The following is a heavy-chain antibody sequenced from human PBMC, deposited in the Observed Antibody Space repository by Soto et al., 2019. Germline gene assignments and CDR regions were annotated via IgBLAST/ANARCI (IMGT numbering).Heavy chain of an antibody. CDR3: AKGSYCSGGSCYDYCYYGMVV. CDR1: GFTFSSYA. V-gene: IGHV3-23*01. CDR2: ISGSGGST. D-gene: IGHD2-15*01. Sequence: EVQLLESGGGLVQPGGSLRLSCAASGFTFSSYAMSWVRQAPGKGLEWVSAISGSGGSTYYADSVKGRFTISRDNSKNTLYLQMNSLRAEDTAVYYCAKGSYCSGGSCYDYCYYGMVVWGQGTTVTVSS. J-gene: IGHJ6*02.